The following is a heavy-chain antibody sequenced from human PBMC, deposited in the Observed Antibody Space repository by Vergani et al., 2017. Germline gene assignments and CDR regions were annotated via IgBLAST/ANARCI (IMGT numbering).Heavy chain of an antibody. D-gene: IGHD6-13*01. CDR3: VKDIAASGNYWYFDL. CDR2: IYSGGST. CDR1: GFTVSSNY. Sequence: EVQVVETGGGLVQPGGSLRLSCAASGFTVSSNYMSWVRQAPGKGLEWVSVIYSGGSTYYADSVKGRFTISRDNAKNSLYLQMNSLRAEDTALYYCVKDIAASGNYWYFDLWGRGTLVTVSS. V-gene: IGHV3-66*02. J-gene: IGHJ2*01.